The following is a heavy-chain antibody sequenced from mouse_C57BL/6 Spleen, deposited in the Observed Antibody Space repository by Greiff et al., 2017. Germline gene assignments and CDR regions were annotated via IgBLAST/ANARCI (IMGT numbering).Heavy chain of an antibody. Sequence: EVQLVESVAELVRPGASVKLSCTASGFNIKNTDMHWVKQRPEQGLEWIGRIYPANGNTKYAPKFQGKATITADTSSNTAYLQLRSLTSEDTAIYYCASSLLTGTCGFDYWGQGTTLTVSS. D-gene: IGHD4-1*01. J-gene: IGHJ2*01. CDR1: GFNIKNTD. CDR2: IYPANGNT. V-gene: IGHV14-3*01. CDR3: ASSLLTGTCGFDY.